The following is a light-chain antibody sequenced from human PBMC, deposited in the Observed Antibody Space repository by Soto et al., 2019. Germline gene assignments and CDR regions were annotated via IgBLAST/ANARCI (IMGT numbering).Light chain of an antibody. J-gene: IGKJ2*01. CDR1: QSISTNT. V-gene: IGKV3-20*01. CDR3: QRDY. Sequence: EIVLTQSPGTLSLSPGERATLSCRASQSISTNTLPWYQHRRGQTPRLLIYATSSRATGIPDRFSGSGSGTDFTLAISRLEPEDFAVYYCQRDYFGQGTRLEIK. CDR2: ATS.